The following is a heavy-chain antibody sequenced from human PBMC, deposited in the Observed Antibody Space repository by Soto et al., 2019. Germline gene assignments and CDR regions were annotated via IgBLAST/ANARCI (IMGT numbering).Heavy chain of an antibody. J-gene: IGHJ4*02. V-gene: IGHV3-23*01. D-gene: IGHD6-13*01. CDR1: GFTFSSYA. CDR3: AKCTGYSSSWYEVFDY. Sequence: GGSLRLSCAASGFTFSSYAMSWVRQAPGKGLEWVSAISGSGGSTYYADSVKGRFTISRDNSKNTLYLQMNSLRAEDTAVYYCAKCTGYSSSWYEVFDYWGQGTLVTVSS. CDR2: ISGSGGST.